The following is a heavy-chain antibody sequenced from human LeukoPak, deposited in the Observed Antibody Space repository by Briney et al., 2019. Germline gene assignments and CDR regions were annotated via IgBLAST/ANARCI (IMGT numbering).Heavy chain of an antibody. J-gene: IGHJ4*02. V-gene: IGHV7-4-1*02. D-gene: IGHD3-10*01. CDR3: ARESRIYGSGSYYEDY. CDR2: INTNTGNP. Sequence: GASVKVSCKASGYTFTGYYMHWVRQAPGQGLEWMGWINTNTGNPTYAQGFTGRFVFSLDTSVSTAYLQISSLKAEDTAVYYCARESRIYGSGSYYEDYWGQGTLVTVSS. CDR1: GYTFTGYY.